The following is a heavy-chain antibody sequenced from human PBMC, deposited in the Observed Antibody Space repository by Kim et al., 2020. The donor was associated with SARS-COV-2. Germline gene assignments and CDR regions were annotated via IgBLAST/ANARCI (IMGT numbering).Heavy chain of an antibody. CDR3: ARDSYGMDV. CDR2: INK. J-gene: IGHJ6*02. Sequence: INKSYTESVKARFTTSRDNSKNTLYLQMTSLRAEDTAVYYCARDSYGMDVWGQGTTVTVSS. V-gene: IGHV3-30*10.